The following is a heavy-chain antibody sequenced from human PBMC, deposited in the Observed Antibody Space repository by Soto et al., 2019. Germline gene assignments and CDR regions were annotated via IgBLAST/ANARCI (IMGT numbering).Heavy chain of an antibody. D-gene: IGHD3-10*01. CDR3: ARARMVRGIIYYYGMAV. CDR2: IYYSGST. V-gene: IGHV4-31*03. Sequence: SQTRSVACTVAGGSSSREGNYWSWIRQHPGKGLEWIGYIYYSGSTYYNPSLKSRVTISVDTSKNQFSLKLNSVTAADTAVYYCARARMVRGIIYYYGMAVWGQGTTVPVSS. CDR1: GGSSSREGNY. J-gene: IGHJ6*02.